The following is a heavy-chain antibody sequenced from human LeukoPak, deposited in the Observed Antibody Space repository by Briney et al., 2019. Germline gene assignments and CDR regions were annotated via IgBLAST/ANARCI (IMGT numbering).Heavy chain of an antibody. V-gene: IGHV3-30-3*01. CDR3: ARSRYNWNDQIIYYYYGMDV. CDR1: GFTFSSYA. CDR2: ISYDGSNK. J-gene: IGHJ6*02. Sequence: GGSLRLSCAASGFTFSSYAMHWVRQAPGKGLEWVAVISYDGSNKYYADSVKGRFTISRDNSKNTLYLQMNSLRAEDTAVYYCARSRYNWNDQIIYYYYGMDVWGQGTAVTVSS. D-gene: IGHD1-1*01.